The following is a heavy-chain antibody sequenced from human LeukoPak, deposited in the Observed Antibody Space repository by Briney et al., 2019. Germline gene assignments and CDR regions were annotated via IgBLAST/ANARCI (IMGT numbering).Heavy chain of an antibody. CDR2: IYYSGST. J-gene: IGHJ6*02. D-gene: IGHD3-16*02. V-gene: IGHV4-31*03. CDR3: ARERSGITFGGVIVDPYYYYGMDV. CDR1: GGSISSGAYY. Sequence: SETLSLTCTVSGGSISSGAYYWSWIRQHPGKGLEWIGYIYYSGSTYYNPSLKSRVTISVDTSKNQFSLKLSSVTAADTAVYYCARERSGITFGGVIVDPYYYYGMDVWGQGTTVTVSS.